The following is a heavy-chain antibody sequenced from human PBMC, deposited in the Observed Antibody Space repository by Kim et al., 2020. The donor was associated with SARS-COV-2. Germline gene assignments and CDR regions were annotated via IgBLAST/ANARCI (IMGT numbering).Heavy chain of an antibody. Sequence: SVKVSCKASGGTFSSYAISWVRQAPGQGLEWMGGIIPIFGTANYAQKFQGRVTITADESTSTAYMELSSLRSEDTAVYYCARWGGNSDCYDSRGPDAFDLWGQGTMVTVSS. V-gene: IGHV1-69*13. CDR2: IIPIFGTA. J-gene: IGHJ3*01. CDR3: ARWGGNSDCYDSRGPDAFDL. CDR1: GGTFSSYA. D-gene: IGHD3-22*01.